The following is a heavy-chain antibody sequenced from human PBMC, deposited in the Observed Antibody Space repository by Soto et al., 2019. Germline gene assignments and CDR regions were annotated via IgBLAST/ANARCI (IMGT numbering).Heavy chain of an antibody. Sequence: QVQLVESGGGVVQPGRSLRLSCAASGFTFSSYGMHWVRQAPGKGLEWVAVIWYDGSNKYYADSVKGRFTISRDNSTNTLYLQMNSLRVEDTAVYYCARTASAAPYYFDYWGQGTLVTVSS. D-gene: IGHD2-2*01. V-gene: IGHV3-33*01. CDR3: ARTASAAPYYFDY. J-gene: IGHJ4*02. CDR1: GFTFSSYG. CDR2: IWYDGSNK.